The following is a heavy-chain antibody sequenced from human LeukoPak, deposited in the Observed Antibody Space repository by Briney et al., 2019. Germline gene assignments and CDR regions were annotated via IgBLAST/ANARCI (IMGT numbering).Heavy chain of an antibody. CDR3: ARDYYFDS. V-gene: IGHV4-38-2*02. J-gene: IGHJ4*02. CDR2: IYHSGST. Sequence: QVQLQESGPGLVKPSETLSPTCTVSGYSISRGYYWGWIRQPPGKGLEWIGTIYHSGSTSYNPSLKSRVTISVDTSKNQFSLNLTSVTAADTALYYCARDYYFDSWGQGTLVTVSS. CDR1: GYSISRGYY.